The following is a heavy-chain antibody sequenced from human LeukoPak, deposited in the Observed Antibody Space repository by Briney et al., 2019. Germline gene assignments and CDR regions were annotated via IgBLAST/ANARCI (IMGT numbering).Heavy chain of an antibody. J-gene: IGHJ4*02. CDR2: NSDMGNS. CDR1: GGSISSFY. Sequence: SETLSLTCTVSGGSISSFYWTWIRQAPGKGLEWVGYNSDMGNSNYSPSLKSRVTISVDTSKNQFSLKVTSVTAADTAVYYCARENYYRSGSPFDYWGQGILVTVSS. V-gene: IGHV4-59*01. CDR3: ARENYYRSGSPFDY. D-gene: IGHD3-10*01.